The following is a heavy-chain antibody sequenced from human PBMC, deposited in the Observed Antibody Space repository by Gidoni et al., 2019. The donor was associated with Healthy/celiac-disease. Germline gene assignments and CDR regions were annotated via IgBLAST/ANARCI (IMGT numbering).Heavy chain of an antibody. CDR2: ISYDGSNK. J-gene: IGHJ3*02. D-gene: IGHD2-2*01. Sequence: QVQLVESGGGVVQPGRSLRLSCAASGFTFRSYGMHWVRQAPGKGLEWVAVISYDGSNKYYADSVKGRFTISRDNSKNTLYLQMNSLRAEDTAVYYCAKDRCSSTSCYGTAFDIWGQGTMVTVSS. V-gene: IGHV3-30*18. CDR3: AKDRCSSTSCYGTAFDI. CDR1: GFTFRSYG.